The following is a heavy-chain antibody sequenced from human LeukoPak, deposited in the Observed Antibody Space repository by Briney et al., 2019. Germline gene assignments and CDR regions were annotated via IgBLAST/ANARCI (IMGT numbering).Heavy chain of an antibody. D-gene: IGHD3-22*01. Sequence: GGSLRLSCAVSGITLSNYGMSWVRQAPGKGLEWVAGISDRRGRTNYADSVKGRFAISRDNPRNTLYLQMNSLRAEDTAVYFCAKRGLVIRVILVGFHKEAYYFDSWGQGALVTVSS. CDR1: GITLSNYG. V-gene: IGHV3-23*01. CDR2: ISDRRGRT. J-gene: IGHJ4*02. CDR3: AKRGLVIRVILVGFHKEAYYFDS.